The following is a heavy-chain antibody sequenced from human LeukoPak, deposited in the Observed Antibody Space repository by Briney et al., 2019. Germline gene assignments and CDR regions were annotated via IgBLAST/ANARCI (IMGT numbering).Heavy chain of an antibody. CDR2: IKQDGSEI. D-gene: IGHD1-1*01. CDR1: GFSFGSFW. V-gene: IGHV3-7*01. J-gene: IGHJ4*02. Sequence: GGSLRLSFAASGFSFGSFWMNWVRQAPGKGLEWVANIKQDGSEIYYVDSVKGRFTISRDNAKNSLYLQMSSLRVEDTAVYYCAGGLSGTDWGQGTLVTVSS. CDR3: AGGLSGTD.